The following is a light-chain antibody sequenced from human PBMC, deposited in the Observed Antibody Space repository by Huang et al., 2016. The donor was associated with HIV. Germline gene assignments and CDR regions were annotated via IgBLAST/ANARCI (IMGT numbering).Light chain of an antibody. Sequence: DIQMTQSPSFLSASVGDRVTLTCRASQSIDTFLNWYQHKPGRAPRLLIYATSSLQSEVPSRFTGGGSGTHFTLTINNLQPEDFATYYCQQSHTGPRTFGQGTKLEIK. CDR3: QQSHTGPRT. V-gene: IGKV1-39*01. CDR1: QSIDTF. J-gene: IGKJ2*01. CDR2: ATS.